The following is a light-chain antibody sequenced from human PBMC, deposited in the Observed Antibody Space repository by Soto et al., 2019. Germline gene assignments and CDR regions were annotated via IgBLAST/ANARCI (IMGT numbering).Light chain of an antibody. CDR3: SSYRTSNTRQIV. V-gene: IGLV2-14*03. CDR1: SSDVGGYNY. J-gene: IGLJ1*01. CDR2: DVS. Sequence: SALTQPASVSGSPGESITISCPGTSSDVGGYNYVSWYQHHPGKAPKLMIYDVSNRPSGVSNRFSGSKSGNTASLSISGLQPEDEADYYCSSYRTSNTRQIVCGTGTKVTVL.